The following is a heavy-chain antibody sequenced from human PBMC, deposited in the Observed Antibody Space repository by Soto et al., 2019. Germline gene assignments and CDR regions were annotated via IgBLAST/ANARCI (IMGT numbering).Heavy chain of an antibody. Sequence: QVQLQESGPGLVKPSETLSLTCTVSGGSISSYYWSWIRQPPGKGLEWIGYIYYSGSTNYNPSLRVRVPIAVDKSKNQFSPNLSSVPAADPAVYYCARILPPLVRGVITDGYFDYWGQGTLVTVSS. V-gene: IGHV4-59*08. CDR3: ARILPPLVRGVITDGYFDY. D-gene: IGHD3-10*01. J-gene: IGHJ4*02. CDR1: GGSISSYY. CDR2: IYYSGST.